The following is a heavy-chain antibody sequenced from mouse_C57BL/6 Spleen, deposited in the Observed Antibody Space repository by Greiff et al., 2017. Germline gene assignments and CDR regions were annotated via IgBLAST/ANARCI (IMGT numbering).Heavy chain of an antibody. J-gene: IGHJ3*01. CDR3: ARGNYGSSPAWFAY. Sequence: QVQLQQSGAELVRPGSSVKLSCKASGYTFTSYWMDWVKQRPGQGLEWIGNIYPSDSETHYNQKFKDKATLTVDKSSSTAYMQLSSLTSEDSAVYYCARGNYGSSPAWFAYWGQGTLVTVSA. CDR2: IYPSDSET. CDR1: GYTFTSYW. D-gene: IGHD1-1*01. V-gene: IGHV1-61*01.